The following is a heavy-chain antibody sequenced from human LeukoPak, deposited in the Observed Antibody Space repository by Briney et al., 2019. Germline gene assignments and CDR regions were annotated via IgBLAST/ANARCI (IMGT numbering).Heavy chain of an antibody. CDR1: NFSITSNYY. D-gene: IGHD6-19*01. V-gene: IGHV4-38-2*02. J-gene: IGHJ3*02. CDR3: ARETSIYSNDWYDAFQI. Sequence: PSETLSFTCTVSNFSITSNYYWVWIRQPPGKRLEWIGSIYHAGATFYNPSLQSRVTISLDTSNNQFSLKLSSVTAADTAVYYCARETSIYSNDWYDAFQIWGQGTMVPVSS. CDR2: IYHAGAT.